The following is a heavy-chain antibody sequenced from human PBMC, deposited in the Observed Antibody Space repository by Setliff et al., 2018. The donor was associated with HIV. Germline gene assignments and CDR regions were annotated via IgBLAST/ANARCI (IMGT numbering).Heavy chain of an antibody. V-gene: IGHV4-34*01. CDR3: ASLRRSSWYPWFDP. Sequence: SETLSLTCAVYGGSFSDYYWTWIRQSPGKGLEWIGDIHHSGITNYRPSLKSRVTMSVDTSKNQFSLKLTSVTAADTAVYYCASLRRSSWYPWFDPWGQGNLVTVS. CDR1: GGSFSDYY. CDR2: IHHSGIT. J-gene: IGHJ5*02. D-gene: IGHD6-13*01.